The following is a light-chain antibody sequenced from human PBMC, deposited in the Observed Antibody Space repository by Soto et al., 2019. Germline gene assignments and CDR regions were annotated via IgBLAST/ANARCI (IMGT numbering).Light chain of an antibody. CDR2: LGS. CDR1: QSLLQSNGNNY. J-gene: IGKJ5*01. CDR3: MQALQTPLT. Sequence: DIVMTQSPLSLPVTPGAPASISCRSSQSLLQSNGNNYLDWYLQKPGQSPQLLIYLGSNRASGVPDRFSGSGSGTDFTLKISRVEAEDVGVYYCMQALQTPLTFGQVTRLEIK. V-gene: IGKV2-28*01.